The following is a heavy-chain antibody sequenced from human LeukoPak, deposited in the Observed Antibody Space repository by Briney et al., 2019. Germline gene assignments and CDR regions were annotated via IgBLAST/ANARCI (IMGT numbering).Heavy chain of an antibody. CDR3: ARDNYGDEKTN. CDR1: GGSISSYY. J-gene: IGHJ4*02. CDR2: IYYSGST. D-gene: IGHD4-17*01. V-gene: IGHV4-59*01. Sequence: SETLSLTCTVSGGSISSYYWSWIRQPPGKGLEWIGYIYYSGSTNYNPSLKGRVTISVDTSKNQFSLKLSSVTAADTAVYYCARDNYGDEKTNWGQGTLVTVSS.